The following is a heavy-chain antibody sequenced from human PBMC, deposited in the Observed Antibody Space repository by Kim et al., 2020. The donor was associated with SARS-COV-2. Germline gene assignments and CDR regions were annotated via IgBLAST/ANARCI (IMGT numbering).Heavy chain of an antibody. CDR3: ARGLRSWVNWFDP. D-gene: IGHD3-16*01. CDR2: IYYSGST. V-gene: IGHV4-59*01. J-gene: IGHJ5*02. CDR1: GGSISSYY. Sequence: SETLSLTCTVSGGSISSYYWSWIRQPPGKGLEWIGYIYYSGSTNYNPSLKSRVTISVDTSKNQFSLKLSSVTAADTAVYYCARGLRSWVNWFDPWGQGTLVTVSS.